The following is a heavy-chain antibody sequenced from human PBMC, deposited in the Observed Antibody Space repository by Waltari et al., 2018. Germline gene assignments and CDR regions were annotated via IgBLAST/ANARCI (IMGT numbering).Heavy chain of an antibody. CDR2: INHNGST. Sequence: QVQLQQWGAGLLKPSETLSLTCAVYGGSFSGYYWSWIRQPPGKGLEWIGEINHNGSTNYNPSLKSRVTISVDTSKNQFSLKRSSVTAADTAVYYCARGIYVWGSYRHFDYWGQGTLVTVSS. V-gene: IGHV4-34*01. D-gene: IGHD3-16*02. J-gene: IGHJ4*02. CDR3: ARGIYVWGSYRHFDY. CDR1: GGSFSGYY.